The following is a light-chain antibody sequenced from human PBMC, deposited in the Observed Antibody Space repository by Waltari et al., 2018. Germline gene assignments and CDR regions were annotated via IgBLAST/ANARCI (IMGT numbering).Light chain of an antibody. Sequence: ELMLTQSPGTLSLSPGERATLSCRASQSIGKYLVWYQQKPGQAPRLLLYEASRRATGVRERFSRSGSETGFSLTISGLEPEDFAVYYGQNHERLPAKFGQGTKVEI. CDR1: QSIGKY. V-gene: IGKV3-20*01. CDR3: QNHERLPAK. CDR2: EAS. J-gene: IGKJ1*01.